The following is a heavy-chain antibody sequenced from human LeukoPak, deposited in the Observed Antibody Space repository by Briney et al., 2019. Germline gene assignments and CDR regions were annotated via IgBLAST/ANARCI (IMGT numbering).Heavy chain of an antibody. CDR2: ISGSGGST. Sequence: GGSLRLSCAASGFTFSSYAMSWVRQAPGKGLEWVSAISGSGGSTYYADSVKGRFTISRDNSKNTLYLQMNSLRAGDTAVYYCARSGGYSYGGDAFDIWGQGTMVTVSS. V-gene: IGHV3-23*01. CDR1: GFTFSSYA. CDR3: ARSGGYSYGGDAFDI. J-gene: IGHJ3*02. D-gene: IGHD5-18*01.